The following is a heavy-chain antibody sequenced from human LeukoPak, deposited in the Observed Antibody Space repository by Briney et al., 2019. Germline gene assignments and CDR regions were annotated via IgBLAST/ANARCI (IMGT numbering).Heavy chain of an antibody. V-gene: IGHV3-48*04. CDR2: ISSGGSTI. CDR3: ARESSPEDAFDI. J-gene: IGHJ3*02. Sequence: GGSLRLSCAASGFTFSHYGMTWVRQAPGKGLEWVSYISSGGSTIYYADSVKGRFTISRDNAENSLYLQMNSLRAEDTAVYYCARESSPEDAFDIWGQGTMVTVSS. CDR1: GFTFSHYG. D-gene: IGHD1-14*01.